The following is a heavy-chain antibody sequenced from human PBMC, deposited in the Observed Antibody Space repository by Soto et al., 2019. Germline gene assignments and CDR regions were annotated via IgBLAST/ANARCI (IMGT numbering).Heavy chain of an antibody. J-gene: IGHJ6*02. CDR2: TYYRSRWYN. Sequence: SQTLSLTCAISGDSVSSNSAAWNWIRLSPSRGLEWLARTYYRSRWYNDYAVSVRSRITVNPDTSKNQFSLQLSSVTAADTAVYYCASTLMGSGWKHYYYYGMDVWGQGTTVTVSS. D-gene: IGHD6-25*01. V-gene: IGHV6-1*01. CDR3: ASTLMGSGWKHYYYYGMDV. CDR1: GDSVSSNSAA.